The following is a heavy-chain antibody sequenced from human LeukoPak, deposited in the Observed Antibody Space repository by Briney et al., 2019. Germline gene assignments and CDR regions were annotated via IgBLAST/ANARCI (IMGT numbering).Heavy chain of an antibody. CDR2: ISYDGSNK. J-gene: IGHJ4*02. D-gene: IGHD5-18*01. V-gene: IGHV3-30*03. CDR3: ARETAPRGYSQDLGY. CDR1: GFTFSSYG. Sequence: GGSLRLSCAASGFTFSSYGMHWVRQAPGKGLEWVAVISYDGSNKYYADSVKGRFTISRDNSKNTLYLQMNSLRAEDTAVYYCARETAPRGYSQDLGYWGQGTLVTVSS.